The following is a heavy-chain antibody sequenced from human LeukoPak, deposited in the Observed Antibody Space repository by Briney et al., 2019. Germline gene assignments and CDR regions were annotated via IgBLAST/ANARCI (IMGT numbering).Heavy chain of an antibody. CDR3: ARFFSDYYDSSGYLHHWFDP. Sequence: ASVKVSCKASGYTFTGYYMHWVRQAPGQGLEWMGWINTNTGNPTYAQGFTGRFVFSLDTSVSTAYLQISSLKAEDTAVYYCARFFSDYYDSSGYLHHWFDPWGQGTLVTVSS. D-gene: IGHD3-22*01. V-gene: IGHV7-4-1*02. CDR1: GYTFTGYY. J-gene: IGHJ5*02. CDR2: INTNTGNP.